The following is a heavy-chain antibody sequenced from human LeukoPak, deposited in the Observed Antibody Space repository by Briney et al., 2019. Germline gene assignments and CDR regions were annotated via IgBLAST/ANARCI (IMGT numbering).Heavy chain of an antibody. CDR2: IGSKGNNYAT. CDR3: SQHVDIAPRAADY. CDR1: GLTFSGSA. J-gene: IGHJ4*02. V-gene: IGHV3-73*01. Sequence: GGSLRLSCAASGLTFSGSALHWVRQASGKGLEWVGRIGSKGNNYATGYAASGKGRFTISRDDSKNTSYLQMNSLKTEDTALYYCSQHVDIAPRAADYWGQGTLVTVSS. D-gene: IGHD5-12*01.